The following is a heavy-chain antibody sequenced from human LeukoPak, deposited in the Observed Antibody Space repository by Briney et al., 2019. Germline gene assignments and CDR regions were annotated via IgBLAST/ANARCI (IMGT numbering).Heavy chain of an antibody. V-gene: IGHV3-11*04. D-gene: IGHD3-22*01. CDR1: GFTFSDYN. Sequence: KPGGSLRLSCAASGFTFSDYNMRWIRQAPGKGLEWVSYISDSGTTIYYADSVKGRFTISRDNAKNSLYLQMNSLRAEDTAVYYCARTPGYYSEYGWGQGTLVTVSS. CDR2: ISDSGTTI. J-gene: IGHJ4*02. CDR3: ARTPGYYSEYG.